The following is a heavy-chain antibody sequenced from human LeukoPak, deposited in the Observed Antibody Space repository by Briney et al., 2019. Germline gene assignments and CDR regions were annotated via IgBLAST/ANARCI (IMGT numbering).Heavy chain of an antibody. D-gene: IGHD2-8*01. Sequence: SETLSLTCTVSGDSITRNTYYWIWVRQPPGKVLEWNGSINYSGRTFYSSSLKSRATISVDTFRNQFSLKVTSVTAADTAVYSGAILSTNDTDGNYFDFWGQGTLVTVSS. CDR3: AILSTNDTDGNYFDF. V-gene: IGHV4-39*01. J-gene: IGHJ4*02. CDR2: INYSGRT. CDR1: GDSITRNTYY.